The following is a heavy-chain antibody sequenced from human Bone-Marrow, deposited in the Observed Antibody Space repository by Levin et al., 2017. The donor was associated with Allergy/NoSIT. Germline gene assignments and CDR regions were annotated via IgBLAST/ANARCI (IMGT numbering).Heavy chain of an antibody. D-gene: IGHD3-10*01. CDR3: AKEGVRRAVSLTGPFDQ. CDR2: ISHDGSNT. CDR1: GFTFNIYA. V-gene: IGHV3-30*18. J-gene: IGHJ4*02. Sequence: SGGSLRLSCAASGFTFNIYAVHWIRQAPGKGLEWVAAISHDGSNTTYSDSAKGRFTISRDNSKNTLFLHMNSLRVQDTATYFCAKEGVRRAVSLTGPFDQWGQGTLVTVSS.